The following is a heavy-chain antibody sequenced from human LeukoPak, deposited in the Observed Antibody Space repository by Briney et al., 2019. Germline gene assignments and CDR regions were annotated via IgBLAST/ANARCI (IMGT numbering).Heavy chain of an antibody. CDR3: ARHSSRGNYDFWSGYPEYFQH. D-gene: IGHD3-3*01. CDR2: IIPILGIA. V-gene: IGHV1-69*02. J-gene: IGHJ1*01. CDR1: GGTFSSYT. Sequence: ASVKVSCKASGGTFSSYTISWVRQAPGQGLERMGRIIPILGIANYAQKFQGRVTITADKSTSTAYMELSSLRSEDTAVYYCARHSSRGNYDFWSGYPEYFQHWGQGTLVTVSS.